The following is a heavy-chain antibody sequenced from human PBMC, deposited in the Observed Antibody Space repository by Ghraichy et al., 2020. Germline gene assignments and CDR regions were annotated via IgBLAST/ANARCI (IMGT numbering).Heavy chain of an antibody. CDR2: ISGSGGST. CDR3: SKDTKAFTIAAAGTGIDY. V-gene: IGHV3-23*01. CDR1: GFTFSSYA. D-gene: IGHD6-13*01. Sequence: GGSLRLSCAASGFTFSSYAMSWVRQAPGKGLEWVSAISGSGGSTYYADSVKGRFTISRDNSKNTLYLQMNSLRAEDTAVYYCSKDTKAFTIAAAGTGIDYWGQGTLVTVSS. J-gene: IGHJ4*02.